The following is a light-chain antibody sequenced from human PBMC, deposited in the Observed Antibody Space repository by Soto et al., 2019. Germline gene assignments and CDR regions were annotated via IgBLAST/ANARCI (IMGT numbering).Light chain of an antibody. Sequence: IVLTQSPGTLSLSPGERDTLSCRASQSVSSYLAWYQQKPGQSPRLLIYDVSIRATGVPARFSGTGSETDFTLTISGLQSEDSAVYFCQQYNNWPFSFGQGTRLEIK. J-gene: IGKJ5*01. V-gene: IGKV3-15*01. CDR3: QQYNNWPFS. CDR2: DVS. CDR1: QSVSSY.